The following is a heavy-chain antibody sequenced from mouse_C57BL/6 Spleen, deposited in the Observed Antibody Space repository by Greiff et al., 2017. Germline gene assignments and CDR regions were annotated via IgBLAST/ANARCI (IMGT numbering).Heavy chain of an antibody. CDR2: ISDGGSYT. CDR3: ARKGINTVVADY. J-gene: IGHJ2*01. Sequence: EVHLVESGGGLVKPGGSLKLSCAASGFTFSSYAMSWVRQTPEKRLEWVATISDGGSYTYYPDNVKGRFTISRDKAKNNQYLQMSHLKSEDTAMYYCARKGINTVVADYWGQGTTRTVSS. V-gene: IGHV5-4*01. D-gene: IGHD1-1*01. CDR1: GFTFSSYA.